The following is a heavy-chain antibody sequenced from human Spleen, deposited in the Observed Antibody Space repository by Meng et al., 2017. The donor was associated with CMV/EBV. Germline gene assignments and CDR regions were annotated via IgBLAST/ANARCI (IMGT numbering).Heavy chain of an antibody. J-gene: IGHJ6*02. Sequence: GGSLRLSCAASGFTFSSYDMHLVRQATGKGLEWVSAIGTAGDTYYPGSVKGRFTISRENAKNSLYLQMNSLRAGDTAVYYCARGQDLCSSTSCYTDYYYGMDVWGQGTTVTVSS. CDR2: IGTAGDT. D-gene: IGHD2-2*02. CDR1: GFTFSSYD. CDR3: ARGQDLCSSTSCYTDYYYGMDV. V-gene: IGHV3-13*01.